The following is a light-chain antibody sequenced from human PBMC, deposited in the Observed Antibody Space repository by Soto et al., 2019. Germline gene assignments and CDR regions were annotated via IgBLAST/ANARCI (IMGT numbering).Light chain of an antibody. J-gene: IGLJ1*01. Sequence: QFALTQPASVCGSPGQSITISCTGTSNDIGAYDYVSWYQQHPGGVPKLLIYDVSSRPSGVSSRFSGSKSGNTASLTISGLQADDEADYYCSSLADSSVRDYVFGGGTKLTVL. V-gene: IGLV2-14*03. CDR3: SSLADSSVRDYV. CDR2: DVS. CDR1: SNDIGAYDY.